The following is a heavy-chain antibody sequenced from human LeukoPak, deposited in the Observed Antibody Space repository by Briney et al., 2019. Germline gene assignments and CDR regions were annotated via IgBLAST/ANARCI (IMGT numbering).Heavy chain of an antibody. Sequence: PSETLSLTCTVSGGSISSSSYYWGWIRQPPGKGLEWIGSIYYSGSTYYNPSLKSRVTISVDTSKNQFSLKLSSVTAADTAVYYCARGGGDSSSWTYYYYYYMDVWGKGTTVTVSS. CDR2: IYYSGST. CDR1: GGSISSSSYY. J-gene: IGHJ6*03. V-gene: IGHV4-39*07. D-gene: IGHD6-13*01. CDR3: ARGGGDSSSWTYYYYYYMDV.